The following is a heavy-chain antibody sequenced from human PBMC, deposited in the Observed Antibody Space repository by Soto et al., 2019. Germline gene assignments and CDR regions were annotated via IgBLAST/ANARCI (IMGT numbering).Heavy chain of an antibody. Sequence: PGGSLRLSCAASGFTFDDYAMHRVRQAPGNGLEWVSGISWNSGTIVYADSVKGRFTISRDNAKNSLYLQMNSLRAEDTAVYYCARSYDFWSGYLYGMDVWGQGTTVTVSS. J-gene: IGHJ6*02. CDR1: GFTFDDYA. V-gene: IGHV3-9*01. D-gene: IGHD3-3*01. CDR2: ISWNSGTI. CDR3: ARSYDFWSGYLYGMDV.